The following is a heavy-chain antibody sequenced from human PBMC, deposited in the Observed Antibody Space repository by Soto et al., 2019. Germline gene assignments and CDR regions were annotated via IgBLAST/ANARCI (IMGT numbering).Heavy chain of an antibody. CDR3: ARGEEAVAGDDAFDI. V-gene: IGHV4-4*02. CDR1: GGSISSSNW. CDR2: IYHSGST. J-gene: IGHJ3*02. D-gene: IGHD6-19*01. Sequence: QVQLQESGPGLVKPSGTLSLTCAVSGGSISSSNWWSWVRQPPGKGLEWIGEIYHSGSTNYNPSLKSRVTXSXXXSXXQFSRKLSSVTAADTAVYYCARGEEAVAGDDAFDIWGQGTMVTVSS.